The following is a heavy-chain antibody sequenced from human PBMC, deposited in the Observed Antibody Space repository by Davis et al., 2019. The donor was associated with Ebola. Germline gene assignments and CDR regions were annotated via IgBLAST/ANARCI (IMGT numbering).Heavy chain of an antibody. CDR1: GYTFTSYA. J-gene: IGHJ5*02. CDR2: INAGNGNT. Sequence: AASVKVSCKASGYTFTSYAMHWVRQAPGQRLEWMGWINAGNGNTKYSQKFQGRVTITRDTSASTAYMELSSLRSEDTAVYYCAAEGGGLRFLEWSKFDPWGQGTLVTVSS. D-gene: IGHD3-3*01. CDR3: AAEGGGLRFLEWSKFDP. V-gene: IGHV1-3*01.